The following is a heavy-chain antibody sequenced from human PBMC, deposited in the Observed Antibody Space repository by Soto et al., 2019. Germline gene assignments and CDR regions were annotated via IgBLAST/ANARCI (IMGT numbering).Heavy chain of an antibody. CDR2: ITATGDRT. CDR1: GFRFSSYS. Sequence: GGSLRLSCADSGFRFSSYSLSWVRQTPGKGLEWVAAITATGDRTYKADSVTGRFPISRANSKKPHSLQMTSLRAQATAWYYVTTMYCYIEYWGQGTPVTVSS. J-gene: IGHJ4*02. D-gene: IGHD2-8*02. CDR3: TTMYCYIEY. V-gene: IGHV3-23*01.